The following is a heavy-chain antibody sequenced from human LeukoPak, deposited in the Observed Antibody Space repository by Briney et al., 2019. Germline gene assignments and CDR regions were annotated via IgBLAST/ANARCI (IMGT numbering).Heavy chain of an antibody. CDR1: GFTFSSYE. Sequence: GGSLRLSCAASGFTFSSYEMNWVRQAPGKGLEWVSYISSSGSTIYYADSVKGRFTISRDNAKNSLYLQMNSLGAEDTAVYYCARVVRGTEAKIVVVPAAISWFDPWGQGTLVTVSS. J-gene: IGHJ5*02. D-gene: IGHD2-2*02. V-gene: IGHV3-48*03. CDR2: ISSSGSTI. CDR3: ARVVRGTEAKIVVVPAAISWFDP.